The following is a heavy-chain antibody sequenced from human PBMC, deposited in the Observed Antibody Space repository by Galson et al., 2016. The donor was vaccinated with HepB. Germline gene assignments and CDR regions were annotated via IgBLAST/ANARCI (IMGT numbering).Heavy chain of an antibody. CDR2: IYYSGGST. Sequence: ETLSLTCTVSGVSLSSYYWSWIRQPPGKGLEWIGYIYYSGGSTNYNPSLKRRVTISVDTLKNQFSLKLSSVTAADTAVYFCARVRIAVAENSYFFDSWGQGTLVTVSS. V-gene: IGHV4-59*01. J-gene: IGHJ4*02. D-gene: IGHD6-19*01. CDR3: ARVRIAVAENSYFFDS. CDR1: GVSLSSYY.